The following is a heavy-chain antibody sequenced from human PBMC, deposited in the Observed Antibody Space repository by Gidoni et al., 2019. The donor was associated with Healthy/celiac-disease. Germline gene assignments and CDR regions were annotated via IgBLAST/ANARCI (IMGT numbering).Heavy chain of an antibody. V-gene: IGHV4-34*01. J-gene: IGHJ5*02. CDR2: IKHSGST. Sequence: QVQLQQWGAGLLKPSDTLSLPCAVYGGSFSGYYWCWIRQPPGKGLEWIGDIKHSGSTNYNPSLKSRVTISVDTSKNQFSLKLSSVTAADTAVYYCAVSYGEVAHWFDPWGQGTLVTVSS. CDR3: AVSYGEVAHWFDP. CDR1: GGSFSGYY. D-gene: IGHD4-17*01.